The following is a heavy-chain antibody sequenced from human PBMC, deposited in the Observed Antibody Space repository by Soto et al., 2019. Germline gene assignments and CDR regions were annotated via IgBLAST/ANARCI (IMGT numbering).Heavy chain of an antibody. V-gene: IGHV1-69*13. CDR2: IIPIFGTA. D-gene: IGHD3-10*01. Sequence: SVKVSCKASGGTFSSYAISWVRQAPGQGLEWMGGIIPIFGTANYAQKFQGRVTITADESTSTAYMELSSLRSEDTAVYYCARVIQGYYGSGSYYNPKSAFDIWG. CDR3: ARVIQGYYGSGSYYNPKSAFDI. J-gene: IGHJ3*02. CDR1: GGTFSSYA.